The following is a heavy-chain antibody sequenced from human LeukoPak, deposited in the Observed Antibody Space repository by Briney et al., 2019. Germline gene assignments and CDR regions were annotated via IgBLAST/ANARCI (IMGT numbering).Heavy chain of an antibody. CDR3: ARVGHGFYGDYIDY. Sequence: ASVKVSCKASGYTFTGYYMHWVRQAPGQGLGWMGWINPNSGGTNYAQKFQGRVTMTRDTSISTAYMELSRLRSDDTAVYYCARVGHGFYGDYIDYWGQGTLVTVSS. J-gene: IGHJ4*02. CDR1: GYTFTGYY. CDR2: INPNSGGT. D-gene: IGHD4-17*01. V-gene: IGHV1-2*02.